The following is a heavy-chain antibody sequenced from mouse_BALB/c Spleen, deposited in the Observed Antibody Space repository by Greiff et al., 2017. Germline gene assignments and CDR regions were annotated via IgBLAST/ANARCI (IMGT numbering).Heavy chain of an antibody. CDR3: AREEVRRCYAMDY. CDR2: IWGDGST. J-gene: IGHJ4*01. CDR1: GFSLTGYG. Sequence: VQLQQSGPGLVAPSQSLSITCTVSGFSLTGYGVNWVRQPPGKGLEWLGMIWGDGSTDYNSALKSRLSISKDNSKSQVFLKMNSLQTDDTARYYCAREEVRRCYAMDYWGQGTSVTVSS. D-gene: IGHD2-14*01. V-gene: IGHV2-6-7*01.